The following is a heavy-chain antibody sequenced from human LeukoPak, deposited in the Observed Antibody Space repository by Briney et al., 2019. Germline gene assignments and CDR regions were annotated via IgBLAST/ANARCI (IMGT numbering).Heavy chain of an antibody. D-gene: IGHD3-22*01. J-gene: IGHJ5*02. CDR1: GRSFRVYY. V-gene: IGHV4-34*01. CDR2: INHIGNT. CDR3: AGQRPLYYYDSSGYFP. Sequence: SETLSLTCAVYGRSFRVYYWSWIRHPPGKGLEWIGEINHIGNTNLNPSRKSRVTISVDTSKKQFSLKLSSVTAADTAVYYCAGQRPLYYYDSSGYFPWGQGTLVTVSS.